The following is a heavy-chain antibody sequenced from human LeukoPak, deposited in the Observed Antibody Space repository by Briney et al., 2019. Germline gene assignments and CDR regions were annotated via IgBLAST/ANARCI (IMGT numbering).Heavy chain of an antibody. CDR3: ATQWELELLFDY. CDR2: IKPDGSEK. CDR1: GFTFSTYW. J-gene: IGHJ4*02. Sequence: GGSLRLSCAASGFTFSTYWISWVRQAPGKGLEWVAHIKPDGSEKYYLDSVKGRFTISRDNAGNSLYLQMSSLGAEDTAVYYCATQWELELLFDYWGQGTLVTVSS. V-gene: IGHV3-7*01. D-gene: IGHD1-7*01.